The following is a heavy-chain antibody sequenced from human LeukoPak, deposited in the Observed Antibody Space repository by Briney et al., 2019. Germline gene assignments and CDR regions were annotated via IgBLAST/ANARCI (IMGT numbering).Heavy chain of an antibody. D-gene: IGHD1-20*01. J-gene: IGHJ4*02. V-gene: IGHV4-59*12. Sequence: SETLSLTCTVSGGSISSYYWSWIRQPPGKGLEWIGEIYHSGSTNYNPSLKSRVTISVDKSKNQFSLKLSSVTAADTAVYYCARVRSPYITGTTIIDYWGQGTLVTVSS. CDR3: ARVRSPYITGTTIIDY. CDR2: IYHSGST. CDR1: GGSISSYY.